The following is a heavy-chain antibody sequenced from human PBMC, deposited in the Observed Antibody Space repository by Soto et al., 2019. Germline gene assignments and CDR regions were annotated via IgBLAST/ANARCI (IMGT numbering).Heavy chain of an antibody. J-gene: IGHJ2*01. Sequence: QVQLVESGGGVVQPGRSLRLSCAASGFTFSSYGMHWVRQAPGKGLEWVAVIWYDGSNKYYADSLKGRFTISRDNSKNTLYLQTNSLRAEDTAVYYCARAWGGYSNYAGSNWYFDLWGRGTLVTVSS. CDR3: ARAWGGYSNYAGSNWYFDL. CDR1: GFTFSSYG. CDR2: IWYDGSNK. D-gene: IGHD4-4*01. V-gene: IGHV3-33*01.